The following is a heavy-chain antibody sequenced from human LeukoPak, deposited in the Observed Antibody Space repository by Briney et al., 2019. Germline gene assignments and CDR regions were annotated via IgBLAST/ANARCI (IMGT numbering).Heavy chain of an antibody. D-gene: IGHD2-2*01. CDR2: IIPIFGTA. V-gene: IGHV1-69*06. J-gene: IGHJ5*02. Sequence: SVTVSCTASGGTFSSYAISWVRQAPGQGLEWMGGIIPIFGTANYAQKFQGRVTITADKSTSTAYMELSSLRSEDTAVYYCAREAIVVVPAAMEGASRFDPWGQGTLVTVSS. CDR3: AREAIVVVPAAMEGASRFDP. CDR1: GGTFSSYA.